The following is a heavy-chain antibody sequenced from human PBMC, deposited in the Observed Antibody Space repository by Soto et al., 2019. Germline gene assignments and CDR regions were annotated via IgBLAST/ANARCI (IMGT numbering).Heavy chain of an antibody. Sequence: GASVKVSCKASGYSFTSYGITWVRQAPGQGLEWMGWINTYNGYTNYAQDLQGRVSMTSDTSTTTAYMELRSLRSDDTAIYYCAREEGRLNQRPVDYWGQGSLVTVSS. J-gene: IGHJ4*02. D-gene: IGHD6-25*01. V-gene: IGHV1-18*01. CDR2: INTYNGYT. CDR3: AREEGRLNQRPVDY. CDR1: GYSFTSYG.